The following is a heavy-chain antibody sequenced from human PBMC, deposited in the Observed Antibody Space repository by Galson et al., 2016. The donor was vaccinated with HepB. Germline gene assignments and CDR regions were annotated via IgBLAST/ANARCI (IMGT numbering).Heavy chain of an antibody. Sequence: SLRLCCAASGFSCSNYAMHWVRQAPGKGLECVAIVSYAGRYKYYADPVKGRFTISRDNSKNTLYLQMNSLRADDTALYYCARVQTLVTIFGDYGMDVWGQGTTVTVSS. D-gene: IGHD3-3*01. CDR2: VSYAGRYK. CDR1: GFSCSNYA. J-gene: IGHJ6*02. V-gene: IGHV3-30*04. CDR3: ARVQTLVTIFGDYGMDV.